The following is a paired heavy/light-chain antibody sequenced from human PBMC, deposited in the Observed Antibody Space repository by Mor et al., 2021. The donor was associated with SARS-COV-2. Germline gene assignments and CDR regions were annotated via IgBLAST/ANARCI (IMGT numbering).Heavy chain of an antibody. D-gene: IGHD2-2*01. V-gene: IGHV3-23*01. CDR3: ARGDTSRNHAFDI. CDR2: ISASGGST. J-gene: IGHJ3*02. CDR1: GFTFSNYA. Sequence: EVQLLESGGGLVQPGGSLRLSCAASGFTFSNYAMSWVRQAPGKGLEWVSAISASGGSTYYADSAKGRFTITRDNSKNTLYLQMNSLRAEDTAVYYCARGDTSRNHAFDIWGQGTVVTVSS.
Light chain of an antibody. CDR3: QQYDNLPYT. CDR2: DAS. V-gene: IGKV1-33*01. J-gene: IGKJ2*01. CDR1: QDISNS. Sequence: DIQMTQSPSSLSASVGDRVTITCQASQDISNSLYWCQQKPGKAPKLLIYDASNLETGVPSRFSGSGSGTDFTFTISSLQPEDIATYYCQQYDNLPYTFGQGTKLEIK.